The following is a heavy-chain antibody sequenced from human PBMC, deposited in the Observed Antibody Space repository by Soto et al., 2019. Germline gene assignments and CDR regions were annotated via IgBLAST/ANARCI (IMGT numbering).Heavy chain of an antibody. CDR3: ARVRPNSSGYQRGNDAFDI. D-gene: IGHD3-22*01. CDR1: GGTFSSYA. Sequence: QVQLVQSGAEVKKPGSSVKVSCKASGGTFSSYAISWVRQAPGQGLEWMGGIIPIFGTANYAQKFQGRVTITADEXXSXAXXELSSLRSEDTAVYYCARVRPNSSGYQRGNDAFDIWGQGTMVTVSS. J-gene: IGHJ3*02. V-gene: IGHV1-69*12. CDR2: IIPIFGTA.